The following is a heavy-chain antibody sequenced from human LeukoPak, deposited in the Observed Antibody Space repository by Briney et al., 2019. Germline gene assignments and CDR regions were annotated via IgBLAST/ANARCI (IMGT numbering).Heavy chain of an antibody. J-gene: IGHJ6*02. CDR1: GYTFTSYG. CDR2: ISAYNGNT. Sequence: ASVKVSCKASGYTFTSYGISWVRQAPGQGLEWMGWISAYNGNTNYAQKLQGRVTMTTDTSTSTAYMELRSLRSDDTAVYCCARGGEKYYDFWSGYLDYYYYGMDVWGQGTTVTVSS. D-gene: IGHD3-3*01. CDR3: ARGGEKYYDFWSGYLDYYYYGMDV. V-gene: IGHV1-18*01.